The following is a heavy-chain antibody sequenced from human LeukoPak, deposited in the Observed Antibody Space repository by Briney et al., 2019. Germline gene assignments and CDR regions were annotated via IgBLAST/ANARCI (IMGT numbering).Heavy chain of an antibody. J-gene: IGHJ4*02. CDR3: ARDHNWAFDS. D-gene: IGHD1-20*01. CDR1: GFTFGSYW. Sequence: PGGSLRLSCAASGFTFGSYWMSWVRQAPGRGLEWLSYIGLDSGFTSYADSVKGRFTISSDTARNSLYLHLNSLRAEDTALYFCARDHNWAFDSWGQGTLVTVSS. V-gene: IGHV3-21*05. CDR2: IGLDSGFT.